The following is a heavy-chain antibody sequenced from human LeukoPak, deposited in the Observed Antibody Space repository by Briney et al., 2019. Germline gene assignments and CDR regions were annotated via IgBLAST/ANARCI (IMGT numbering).Heavy chain of an antibody. CDR1: GYTFTDNY. D-gene: IGHD3-3*01. Sequence: ASVKVSCKASGYTFTDNYIHWVRQAPGQGLEWMGWINPLSGGPMYAQKFQGRVTMTRDTSLSTAYIELNGLKSDDTAIYYCAREVIKIFGGWAPFDPWGQGTLVTVSS. J-gene: IGHJ5*02. CDR3: AREVIKIFGGWAPFDP. CDR2: INPLSGGP. V-gene: IGHV1-2*02.